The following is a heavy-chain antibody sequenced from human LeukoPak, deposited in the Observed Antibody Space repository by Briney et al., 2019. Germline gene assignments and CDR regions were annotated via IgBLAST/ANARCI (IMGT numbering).Heavy chain of an antibody. Sequence: SETLSLTCTVFGGSFSGYYWSWIRQPPDKGLEWIGEINPSGSTNYNPSLKTRVTISTDTTKNHFSLNLNSVTAADTGVYYCVRGSRVYCGGDCYYYWGQGTLVTVSS. V-gene: IGHV4-34*01. CDR1: GGSFSGYY. D-gene: IGHD2-21*02. J-gene: IGHJ4*02. CDR2: INPSGST. CDR3: VRGSRVYCGGDCYYY.